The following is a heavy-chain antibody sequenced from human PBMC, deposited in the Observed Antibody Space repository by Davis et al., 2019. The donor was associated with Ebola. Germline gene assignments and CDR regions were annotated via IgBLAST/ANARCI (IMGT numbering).Heavy chain of an antibody. V-gene: IGHV1-69*13. CDR2: IIPIFGTA. J-gene: IGHJ6*02. CDR3: ARDWGYCSGGSCTGGMDV. CDR1: GGTFSSYA. D-gene: IGHD2-15*01. Sequence: SVKVSCKASGGTFSSYAISWVRQAPGQGLEWMGGIIPIFGTANYAQKFQGRVTITADESTSTAYMELSSLRSEDTAVYYCARDWGYCSGGSCTGGMDVWGQGTTVTVSS.